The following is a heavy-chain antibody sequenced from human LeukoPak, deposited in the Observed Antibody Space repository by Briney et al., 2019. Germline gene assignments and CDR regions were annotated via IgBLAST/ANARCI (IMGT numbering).Heavy chain of an antibody. D-gene: IGHD1-14*01. CDR3: ALAEWGTKAIDY. Sequence: PSETLSLTCTVSGGSISSGDYYWSWIRQPPGKGLEWIGYIYYSGSTYYNPSLKSRVTISVDTSKNQFSLKLSSVTAADTAVYYCALAEWGTKAIDYWGQGTLVTVSS. CDR2: IYYSGST. CDR1: GGSISSGDYY. V-gene: IGHV4-30-4*01. J-gene: IGHJ4*02.